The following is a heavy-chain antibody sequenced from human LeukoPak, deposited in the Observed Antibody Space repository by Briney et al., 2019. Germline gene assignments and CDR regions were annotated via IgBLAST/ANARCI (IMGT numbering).Heavy chain of an antibody. CDR1: GGSISSYY. CDR2: IYYSGST. D-gene: IGHD6-6*01. J-gene: IGHJ4*02. CDR3: ARATSRIAARTWYFDY. V-gene: IGHV4-59*01. Sequence: SSETLSLTCTVSGGSISSYYWSWIRQPPGKGLEWIGYIYYSGSTNYNPSLKSRVTISVDTSKNQFSLKLSSVTAADTAVYYCARATSRIAARTWYFDYWGQGTLVTVSS.